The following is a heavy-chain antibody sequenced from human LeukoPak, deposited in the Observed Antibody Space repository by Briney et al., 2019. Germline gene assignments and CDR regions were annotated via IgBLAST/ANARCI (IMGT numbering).Heavy chain of an antibody. CDR3: ATGVATAFTY. CDR1: GYTFTDYY. D-gene: IGHD5-12*01. Sequence: GASVKVSCKASGYTFTDYYIHWVRQAPGQGLEWMAFINPDSGDSYSAPKFQGRVTMTRDTSISTASMELNWLTSDDTAVYYYATGVATAFTYWGQGTLVTVSS. J-gene: IGHJ4*02. V-gene: IGHV1-2*02. CDR2: INPDSGDS.